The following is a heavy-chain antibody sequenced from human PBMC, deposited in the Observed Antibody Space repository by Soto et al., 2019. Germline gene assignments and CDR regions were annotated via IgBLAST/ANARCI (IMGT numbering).Heavy chain of an antibody. J-gene: IGHJ5*02. CDR1: GGSIRRNNW. D-gene: IGHD2-2*01. CDR2: MHRRGST. V-gene: IGHV4-4*02. Sequence: SETLSLTCAVSGGSIRRNNWWNWVRQPPGKGLEGVGEMHRRGSTNYNPSLKSRVTISVDKSKNQFSLKLSSVTAADTAVYYCARSLQDARRSSCSIDLSGQGTLLTV. CDR3: ARSLQDARRSSCSIDL.